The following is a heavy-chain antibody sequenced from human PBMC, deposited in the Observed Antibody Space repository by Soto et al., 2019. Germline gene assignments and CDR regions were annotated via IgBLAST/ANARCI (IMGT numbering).Heavy chain of an antibody. D-gene: IGHD3-3*01. J-gene: IGHJ4*02. CDR1: GGSFKSGSYS. CDR2: VYHTGRT. Sequence: ETLSLTCTVSGGSFKSGSYSWSWIRQPPGKGLEWIGYVYHTGRTSYNPSLKSRVSISMDTSKNQFSLNLDSVTAADTAVYFCARDFAYFDFWGQGTLVTVSS. CDR3: ARDFAYFDF. V-gene: IGHV4-61*01.